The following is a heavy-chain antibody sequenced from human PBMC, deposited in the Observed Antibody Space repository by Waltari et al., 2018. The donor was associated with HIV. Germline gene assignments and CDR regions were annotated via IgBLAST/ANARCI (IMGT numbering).Heavy chain of an antibody. CDR1: GYTFPSYS. CDR3: AREKNIPEKYHGMDV. J-gene: IGHJ6*02. Sequence: QVQLVQSGAAGKKPGASVKVSCKASGYTFPSYSMHWVRQAPGRRFEWMGWINAGNGNTKYSQKMQGRVTITRDTSASTAYMELTSLRSEDTAVYYCAREKNIPEKYHGMDVWGQGTTVTVSS. V-gene: IGHV1-3*01. CDR2: INAGNGNT.